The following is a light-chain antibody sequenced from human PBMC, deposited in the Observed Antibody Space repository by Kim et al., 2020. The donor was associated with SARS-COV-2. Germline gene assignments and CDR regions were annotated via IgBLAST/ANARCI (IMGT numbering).Light chain of an antibody. V-gene: IGLV4-69*01. CDR1: SGHSSYA. CDR2: LNSDGSH. J-gene: IGLJ3*02. CDR3: QTWGTGMV. Sequence: QLVLTQSPSASASLGASVKLTCTLSSGHSSYAIAWHQQQPEKGPRYLMKLNSDGSHSKGDGIPDRFSGSSPGAERYLTISSLQSEDEADYYCQTWGTGMVFGGGTQLTVL.